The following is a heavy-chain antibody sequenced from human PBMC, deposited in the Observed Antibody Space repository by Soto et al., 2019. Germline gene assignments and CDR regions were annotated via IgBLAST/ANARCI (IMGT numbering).Heavy chain of an antibody. CDR2: ISYDGSNK. CDR3: ARAQEDYDILTGYNYYMDV. D-gene: IGHD3-9*01. V-gene: IGHV3-30*04. Sequence: GGSLRLSCAASGFTFSSYAMHWVRQAPGKGLEWVAVISYDGSNKYYADSVKGRFTISRDNSKNTLYLQMNSLRAEDTAVYYCARAQEDYDILTGYNYYMDVWGKGTPVTVSS. J-gene: IGHJ6*03. CDR1: GFTFSSYA.